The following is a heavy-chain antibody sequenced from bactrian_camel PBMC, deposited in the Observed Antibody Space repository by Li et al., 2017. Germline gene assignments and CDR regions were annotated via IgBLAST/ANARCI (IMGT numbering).Heavy chain of an antibody. J-gene: IGHJ6*01. V-gene: IGHV3S40*01. D-gene: IGHD6*01. CDR1: GYTGSSYC. Sequence: VQLVESGGGLVQPGGSLRLSCAASGYTGSSYCMGWFRQAPGKAREGVAAIVTGGGSTDYADSVKGRFTISQANAKNTVYLQMNSLQPEDTAMYYCAAARAPVGSSCLAFVARTGYWGQGTQVTVS. CDR3: AAARAPVGSSCLAFVARTGY. CDR2: IVTGGGST.